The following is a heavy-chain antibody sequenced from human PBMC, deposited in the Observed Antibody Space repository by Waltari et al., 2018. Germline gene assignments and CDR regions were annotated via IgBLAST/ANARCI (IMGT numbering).Heavy chain of an antibody. CDR1: GGSISSGSYY. D-gene: IGHD2-8*01. J-gene: IGHJ4*02. CDR3: ARVPFYCTNGVCYYYFDY. Sequence: QLQLQESGPGLVKPSQTLSLTCTVSGGSISSGSYYWSWVRQPAGRGLEWIGRIYTSGSTNSNPSLKSRVTISVDTSKNQFSLKLSSVTAADTAVYYCARVPFYCTNGVCYYYFDYWGQGTLVTVSS. V-gene: IGHV4-61*02. CDR2: IYTSGST.